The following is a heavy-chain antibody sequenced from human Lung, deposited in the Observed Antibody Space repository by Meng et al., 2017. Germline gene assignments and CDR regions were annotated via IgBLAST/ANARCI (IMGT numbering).Heavy chain of an antibody. J-gene: IGHJ4*02. CDR3: ARENVGDGGYDFDF. CDR1: GYTFTDYF. D-gene: IGHD5-12*01. Sequence: QVQLVQSGAEVKKPGASVKLSCKASGYTFTDYFIHWVRQAPGQGLEWMGRINPNSGGTNYVQKFQGRVTMTRDTSISTAYMELTRLRSDDTAIYYCARENVGDGGYDFDFWGRGTLVTVSS. V-gene: IGHV1-2*06. CDR2: INPNSGGT.